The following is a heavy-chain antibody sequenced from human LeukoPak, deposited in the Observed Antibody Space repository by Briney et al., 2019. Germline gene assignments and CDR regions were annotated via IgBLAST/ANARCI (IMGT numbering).Heavy chain of an antibody. CDR2: IISTSDYI. J-gene: IGHJ3*02. Sequence: GGSLRLSCAASGYTFSHYIVNWVRQAPGKGLEWVSSIISTSDYIYYADSVKGRFTISRDNTKSSLYLQMNSLRAEDTAVYYCVSGNDPDSTWENYRLDAFDIWGQGTTVIVSS. CDR1: GYTFSHYI. CDR3: VSGNDPDSTWENYRLDAFDI. D-gene: IGHD3-16*02. V-gene: IGHV3-21*01.